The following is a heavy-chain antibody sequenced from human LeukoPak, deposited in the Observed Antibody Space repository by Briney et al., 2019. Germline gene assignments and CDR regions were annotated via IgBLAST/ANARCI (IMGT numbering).Heavy chain of an antibody. CDR2: IYYSGST. CDR1: GGSISDYY. Sequence: SETLSLTCTVSGGSISDYYWSWVRQPPGKGLEWIGYIYYSGSTNCNPSLKSRVTMSVDTSNHQFSLKMRSVTTADTAVYYCARGPTVVHLHYWGQGTLVTVSS. D-gene: IGHD4-23*01. CDR3: ARGPTVVHLHY. V-gene: IGHV4-59*01. J-gene: IGHJ4*02.